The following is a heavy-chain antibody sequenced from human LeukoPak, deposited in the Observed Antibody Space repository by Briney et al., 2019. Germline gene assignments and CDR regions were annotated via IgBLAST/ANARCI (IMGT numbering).Heavy chain of an antibody. D-gene: IGHD5-18*01. V-gene: IGHV1-69*13. CDR3: ARVSQLWSYFDY. Sequence: SVKVSCKASGGTFSSYAISWVRQAPGQGLEWMGGIIPIFGTANYAQKFQGRVTITADESTSTAYMELSSLRSEDTAVYYCARVSQLWSYFDYWGQGTLVTVSS. CDR1: GGTFSSYA. CDR2: IIPIFGTA. J-gene: IGHJ4*02.